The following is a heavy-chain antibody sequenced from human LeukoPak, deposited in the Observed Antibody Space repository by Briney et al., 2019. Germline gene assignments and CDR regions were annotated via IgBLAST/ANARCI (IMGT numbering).Heavy chain of an antibody. D-gene: IGHD1-14*01. CDR1: GYTFTTNG. CDR3: ARDFLNPPDY. J-gene: IGHJ4*02. Sequence: GASVKVSCKASGYTFTTNGISWVRQAPGQGLEWMGWMNPNSGNTGYAQKFQGRVTMTRNTSISTAYMELRSLRSDDTAVYYCARDFLNPPDYWGQGTLVTVSS. V-gene: IGHV1-8*01. CDR2: MNPNSGNT.